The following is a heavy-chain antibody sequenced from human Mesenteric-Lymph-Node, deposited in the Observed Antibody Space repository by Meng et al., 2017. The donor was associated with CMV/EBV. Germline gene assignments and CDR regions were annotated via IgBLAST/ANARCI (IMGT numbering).Heavy chain of an antibody. CDR2: IYYSGST. D-gene: IGHD2-2*02. J-gene: IGHJ4*02. V-gene: IGHV4-38-2*02. CDR1: GYSISAGYY. CDR3: AREDIVVVPAAIPGYFDY. Sequence: SETLSLTCTVSGYSISAGYYWGWIRQSPGKGLEWIGSIYYSGSTYYNPSLKSRVTISVDTSKNQFSLKLSSVTAADTAVYYCAREDIVVVPAAIPGYFDYWGQGTLVTVSS.